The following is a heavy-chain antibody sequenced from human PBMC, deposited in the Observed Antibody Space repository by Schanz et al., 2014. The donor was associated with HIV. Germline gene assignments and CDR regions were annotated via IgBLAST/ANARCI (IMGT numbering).Heavy chain of an antibody. Sequence: QVQLVQSGAEVKKPGASVMVSCKASGYTFTSYDINWVRQVPGQGLEWMGWMNPRSGNTGYAQKFQGRVTLTRNTSLTTAYMELSSLTSDDTAVYYCTRGARDCSNGVCGGTYFDYWGQGTLVTVSS. V-gene: IGHV1-8*01. J-gene: IGHJ4*02. CDR3: TRGARDCSNGVCGGTYFDY. D-gene: IGHD2-8*01. CDR2: MNPRSGNT. CDR1: GYTFTSYD.